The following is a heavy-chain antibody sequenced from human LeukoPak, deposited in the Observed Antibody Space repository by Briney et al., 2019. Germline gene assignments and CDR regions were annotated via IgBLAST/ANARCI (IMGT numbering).Heavy chain of an antibody. V-gene: IGHV1-69*13. CDR2: IIPIFGTT. CDR1: GSTFSSYA. J-gene: IGHJ4*02. CDR3: AREGGVSSGWYEY. D-gene: IGHD6-19*01. Sequence: SVKVSCKASGSTFSSYAISWVRQAPGQGLEWMGVIIPIFGTTNYAQKFQGRVTITADESMSTAYMELSSVRSEETAVYYCAREGGVSSGWYEYWGQGTLVTVSS.